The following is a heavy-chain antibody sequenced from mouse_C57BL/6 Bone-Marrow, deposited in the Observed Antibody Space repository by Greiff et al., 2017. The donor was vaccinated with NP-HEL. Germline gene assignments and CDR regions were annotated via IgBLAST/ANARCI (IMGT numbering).Heavy chain of an antibody. D-gene: IGHD1-1*01. CDR2: ISYDGSN. CDR1: GYSITSGYY. V-gene: IGHV3-6*01. J-gene: IGHJ3*01. Sequence: DVKLQESGPGLVKPSQSLSLTCSVTGYSITSGYYWNWIRQFPGNKLEWMGYISYDGSNNYNPSLKNRISITRDTSKNQFFLKLNSVTTEDTATYYCALYYYGSSPWFAYWGQGTLVTVSA. CDR3: ALYYYGSSPWFAY.